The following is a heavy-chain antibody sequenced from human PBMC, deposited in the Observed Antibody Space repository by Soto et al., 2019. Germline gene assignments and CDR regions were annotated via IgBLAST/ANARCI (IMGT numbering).Heavy chain of an antibody. CDR3: ARSVLWFGELFRYFDY. CDR1: GGSISSYY. J-gene: IGHJ4*02. Sequence: SETLSLTCTVSGGSISSYYWSWIRQPPGKGLEWIGYIYYSGSTNYNPSLKSRVTISVNTFKNQFSLKLSSVTAADTAVYYCARSVLWFGELFRYFDYWGQGTLVTVSS. CDR2: IYYSGST. V-gene: IGHV4-59*01. D-gene: IGHD3-10*01.